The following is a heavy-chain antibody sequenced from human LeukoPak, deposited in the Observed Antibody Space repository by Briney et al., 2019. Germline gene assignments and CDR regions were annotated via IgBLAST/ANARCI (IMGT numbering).Heavy chain of an antibody. J-gene: IGHJ5*02. Sequence: GESLKISCEGSGYTFTDYWIGWVRQMPGKGLEWMGIIYCDGSKTIYSPSFQSQVTISVDKSINTAYLQRSSLKASDTAIYFCARRAELGMRWFDPWGQGTLVTVLS. CDR3: ARRAELGMRWFDP. CDR2: IYCDGSKT. CDR1: GYTFTDYW. V-gene: IGHV5-51*01. D-gene: IGHD7-27*01.